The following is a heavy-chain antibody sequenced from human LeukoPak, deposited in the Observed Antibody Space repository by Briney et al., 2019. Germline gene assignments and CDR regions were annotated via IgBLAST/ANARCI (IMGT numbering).Heavy chain of an antibody. J-gene: IGHJ5*02. CDR3: AKGMSWFDP. V-gene: IGHV3-23*01. CDR2: ISGSGGST. CDR1: GFTFNSYG. Sequence: GGYLRLSCAASGFTFNSYGMTWVRQAPGKGLEWVSSISGSGGSTYYADSVKGRFTISRDNSENTVYLQMNSLRAEDTAVYYCAKGMSWFDPWGQGTLVTVSS.